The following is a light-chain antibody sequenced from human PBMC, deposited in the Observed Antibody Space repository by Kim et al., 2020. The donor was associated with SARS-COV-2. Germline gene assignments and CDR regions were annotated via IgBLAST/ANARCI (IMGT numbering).Light chain of an antibody. CDR3: QQYYSTPYT. V-gene: IGKV4-1*01. J-gene: IGKJ2*01. Sequence: RATINCKSSQSVLYSSNNQNYLAWYQQKPGQPPKLLIYCASTREYGVPDRFSGSGSGTDFTLTISSLQAEDGAVYYCQQYYSTPYTFGQGTKLEI. CDR2: CAS. CDR1: QSVLYSSNNQNY.